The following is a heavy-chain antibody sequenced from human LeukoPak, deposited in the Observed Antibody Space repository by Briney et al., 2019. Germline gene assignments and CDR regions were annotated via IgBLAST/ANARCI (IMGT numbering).Heavy chain of an antibody. CDR3: ARGDGYNYFDY. CDR2: IYRGGST. Sequence: PGGSLRLSCAASGFTVSDNYMSWVRQAPGKGLEWVSVIYRGGSTYYADSVKGRFTISRDNSQNTLYLQMNSLRAEDMAVYYCARGDGYNYFDYWGQGTLVTVSS. J-gene: IGHJ4*02. D-gene: IGHD5-24*01. V-gene: IGHV3-66*01. CDR1: GFTVSDNY.